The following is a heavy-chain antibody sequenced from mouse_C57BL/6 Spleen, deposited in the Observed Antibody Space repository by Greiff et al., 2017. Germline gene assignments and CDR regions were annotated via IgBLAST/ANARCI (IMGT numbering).Heavy chain of an antibody. CDR1: GFTFSDYG. D-gene: IGHD4-1*01. Sequence: EVMLVESGGGLVKPGGSLKLSCAASGFTFSDYGMHWVRQAPEKGLEWVAYISSGSSTIYYADTVKGRFTISRDNAKNTLFLQMTSLRSEDTAVYYCAKTGTPDYYAMDYWGQGTSVTVSS. V-gene: IGHV5-17*01. CDR2: ISSGSSTI. CDR3: AKTGTPDYYAMDY. J-gene: IGHJ4*01.